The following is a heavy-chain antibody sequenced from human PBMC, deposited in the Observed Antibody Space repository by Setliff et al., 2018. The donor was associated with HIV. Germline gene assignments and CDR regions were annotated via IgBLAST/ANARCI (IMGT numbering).Heavy chain of an antibody. V-gene: IGHV4-39*01. J-gene: IGHJ4*02. D-gene: IGHD6-25*01. Sequence: SETLSLTCTVAGGSVYTASYYWAWVRQPPGKGLEWIGTFYFGRTTYYNPSLESRVTLSVDTAKNQLSLKVTSVTAADTAIYYCARRRLVGYSFDYWGQGALVTVSS. CDR3: ARRRLVGYSFDY. CDR2: FYFGRTT. CDR1: GGSVYTASYY.